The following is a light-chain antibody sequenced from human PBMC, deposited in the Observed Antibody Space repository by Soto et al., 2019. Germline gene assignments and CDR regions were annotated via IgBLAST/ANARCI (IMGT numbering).Light chain of an antibody. CDR1: QSVSSN. V-gene: IGKV3D-15*01. CDR3: QQYNNWPF. CDR2: GAS. J-gene: IGKJ4*01. Sequence: EIVMTQSPATLSVSPGERATLSCRASQSVSSNLAWYQQKPGQAPRLLIYGASTRATGIPARFSGSGSGTEFTLTISSLHSEDFAVYYCQQYNNWPFFGGWTKLEIK.